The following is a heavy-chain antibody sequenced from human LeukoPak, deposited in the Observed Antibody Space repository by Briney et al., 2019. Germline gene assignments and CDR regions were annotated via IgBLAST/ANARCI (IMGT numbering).Heavy chain of an antibody. Sequence: SETLSLTCTVSGGSISSYYWSWIRQPPGKGLEWIGYIYYSGSTNYNPSLKSRVTISVDTSKNQFSLKLSSVTAADTAVYYCARDLSLIAVAGKGWFDPWGQGTLVTVSS. CDR3: ARDLSLIAVAGKGWFDP. CDR1: GGSISSYY. D-gene: IGHD6-19*01. V-gene: IGHV4-59*12. J-gene: IGHJ5*02. CDR2: IYYSGST.